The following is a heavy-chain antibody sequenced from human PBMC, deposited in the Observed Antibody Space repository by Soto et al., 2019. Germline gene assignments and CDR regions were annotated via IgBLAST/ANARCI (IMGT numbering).Heavy chain of an antibody. V-gene: IGHV1-69*01. CDR3: ARDRDDYGSGNYYNRIDF. D-gene: IGHD3-10*01. Sequence: QVQLVQSGAEVKKPGSSVKVSCKASGGIFSTYAISWLRQAPGQGLEWMGGIIPIFGTPNYAQRFQGSVTITAYESTSTAYMELSRRRSEDTAVYYCARDRDDYGSGNYYNRIDFWGQGTLVTVSS. CDR2: IIPIFGTP. J-gene: IGHJ4*02. CDR1: GGIFSTYA.